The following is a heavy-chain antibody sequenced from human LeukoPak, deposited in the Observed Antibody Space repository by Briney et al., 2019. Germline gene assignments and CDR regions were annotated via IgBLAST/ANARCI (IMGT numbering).Heavy chain of an antibody. CDR2: INPKTGGT. V-gene: IGHV1-2*02. J-gene: IGHJ3*02. Sequence: ASVKVSCKASGYTFTAYYVHWVRQAPGQGLERMGWINPKTGGTKYANNFQGRVTMTRDTSISTAYMELNRLKSDDTAVYYCARGGRTTSCCDDSFPMWGQGTMVTVSS. CDR1: GYTFTAYY. D-gene: IGHD2-2*01. CDR3: ARGGRTTSCCDDSFPM.